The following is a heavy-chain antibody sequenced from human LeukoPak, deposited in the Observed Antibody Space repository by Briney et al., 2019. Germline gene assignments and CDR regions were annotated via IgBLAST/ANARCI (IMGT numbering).Heavy chain of an antibody. CDR2: INPNSGGT. Sequence: ASVKVSCKASGYTFTGYYMHWVRQAPGQGLEWMGRINPNSGGTNYAQKFQGRVTMTRDTSTDTAYMELSSLRSEDTAVYYCATRGYSSSWYVYWGQGTLVTVSS. D-gene: IGHD6-13*01. CDR1: GYTFTGYY. J-gene: IGHJ4*02. V-gene: IGHV1-2*06. CDR3: ATRGYSSSWYVY.